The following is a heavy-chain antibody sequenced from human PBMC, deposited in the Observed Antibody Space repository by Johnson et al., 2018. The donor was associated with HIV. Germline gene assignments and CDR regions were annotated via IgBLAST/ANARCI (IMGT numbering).Heavy chain of an antibody. CDR1: GFTFSSYA. CDR3: TRVKNAYIWGSYRSDAFDF. CDR2: ISYDGSNK. D-gene: IGHD3-16*02. V-gene: IGHV3-30-3*01. Sequence: QVQLVESGGGVVQPGRSLRLSCAASGFTFSSYAMHWVRQAPGKGLEWVAVISYDGSNKYYADSVKDRFTISRDYAAPVKGRFTISRDDSKNTLYLQMISLKTEDTAVYFCTRVKNAYIWGSYRSDAFDFWGQGTMVTVSS. J-gene: IGHJ3*01.